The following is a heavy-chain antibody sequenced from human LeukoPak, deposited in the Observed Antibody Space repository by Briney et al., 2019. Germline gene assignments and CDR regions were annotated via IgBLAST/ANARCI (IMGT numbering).Heavy chain of an antibody. CDR2: ISAYNGNT. J-gene: IGHJ6*03. CDR3: ARDHPSSTNILSLLENYYYMDV. Sequence: GASVKVSCKASGYTFTGYYMHWVRQAPGQGLEWMGWISAYNGNTNYAQKLQGRVTMTTDTSTSTAYMELRSLRSDDTAVYYCARDHPSSTNILSLLENYYYMDVWGKGTTVTISS. V-gene: IGHV1-18*04. CDR1: GYTFTGYY. D-gene: IGHD3-9*01.